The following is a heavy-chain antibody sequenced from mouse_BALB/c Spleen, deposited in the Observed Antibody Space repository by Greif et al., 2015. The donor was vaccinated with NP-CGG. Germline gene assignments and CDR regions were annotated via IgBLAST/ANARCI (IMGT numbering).Heavy chain of an antibody. Sequence: VKLQESGAELAKPGASVKMSCKASGYTFTSYWMHWVKQRPGQGLERIGYINPSTGYTEYNQKFKDKATLTADKSSSTAYMQLSSLTSEDSAVYYCARSWLVYYFDYWGQGTTLTVSS. CDR1: GYTFTSYW. CDR3: ARSWLVYYFDY. D-gene: IGHD1-1*02. CDR2: INPSTGYT. J-gene: IGHJ2*01. V-gene: IGHV1-7*01.